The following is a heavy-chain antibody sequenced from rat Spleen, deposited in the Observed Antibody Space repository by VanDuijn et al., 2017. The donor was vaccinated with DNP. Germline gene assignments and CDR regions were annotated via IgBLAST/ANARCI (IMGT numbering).Heavy chain of an antibody. Sequence: EVKLVECGGGLVQPGSSLKRSCAPSGFNFNDYWMGWVRQAPGKGLEWIGEINKDSSTINYSPSLKDKFTISRDNAQNTLYLQMSKLGSEDTAIYYCARLGWHGWFAYWGQGTLVTVSS. D-gene: IGHD1-11*01. V-gene: IGHV4-2*01. CDR1: GFNFNDYW. CDR2: INKDSSTI. J-gene: IGHJ3*01. CDR3: ARLGWHGWFAY.